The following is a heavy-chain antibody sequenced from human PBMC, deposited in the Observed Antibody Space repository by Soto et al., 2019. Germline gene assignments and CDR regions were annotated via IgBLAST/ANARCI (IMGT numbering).Heavy chain of an antibody. V-gene: IGHV4-59*01. CDR3: ASSGYSGYVYRWFDP. CDR2: IYYSGST. Sequence: PSETLSLTCTVSGGSISSYYWSWIRQPPGKGLEWIGHIYYSGSTNYNPSLKSRVTISIDTSKNQFSLRLSSVTAADTAVYYCASSGYSGYVYRWFDPWRPGTLVTGSS. J-gene: IGHJ5*02. CDR1: GGSISSYY. D-gene: IGHD5-12*01.